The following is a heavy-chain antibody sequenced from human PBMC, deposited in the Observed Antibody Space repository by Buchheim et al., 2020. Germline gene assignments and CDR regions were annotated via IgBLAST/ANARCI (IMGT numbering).Heavy chain of an antibody. V-gene: IGHV3-30*18. D-gene: IGHD1-26*01. Sequence: QVQLVESGGGVVQPGRSLRLSCAASGFTFSSYGMHWVRQAPGKGLEWVAVISYDGSNKYYADSVKGRFTISSDNSKNTLYLQMNSLRAEDTAVYYCAKDLRYSGSYGTYYYYYGMDVWGQGTT. CDR2: ISYDGSNK. CDR1: GFTFSSYG. CDR3: AKDLRYSGSYGTYYYYYGMDV. J-gene: IGHJ6*02.